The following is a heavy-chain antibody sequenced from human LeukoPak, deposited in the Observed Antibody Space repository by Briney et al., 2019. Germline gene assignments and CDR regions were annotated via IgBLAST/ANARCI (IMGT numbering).Heavy chain of an antibody. Sequence: PSETLSLTCAVYGGSLSGYFWGWFRQPPGKGLEWIGDITYSGYTNYNPSLKSRVTTSVDTSKNQFSLNLTFVTAADTAVYYCARAYYSTNWYPLWGQGTRVTVSS. D-gene: IGHD3-22*01. V-gene: IGHV4-34*01. CDR3: ARAYYSTNWYPL. CDR2: ITYSGYT. J-gene: IGHJ4*02. CDR1: GGSLSGYF.